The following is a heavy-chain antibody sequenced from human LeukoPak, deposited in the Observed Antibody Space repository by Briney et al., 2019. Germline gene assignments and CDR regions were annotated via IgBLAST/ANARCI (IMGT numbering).Heavy chain of an antibody. CDR1: GDSIDSYY. CDR2: VFYSGPT. J-gene: IGHJ4*02. D-gene: IGHD1-26*01. CDR3: AGRSARYFDS. V-gene: IGHV4-59*01. Sequence: LETLSLTCTVSGDSIDSYYWSWIRQPPGEGLQWIGYVFYSGPTNYDASLKSRVAISVDRSKNQFSLRLTSVSAADTAVYYCAGRSARYFDSWGQGTPVTVSS.